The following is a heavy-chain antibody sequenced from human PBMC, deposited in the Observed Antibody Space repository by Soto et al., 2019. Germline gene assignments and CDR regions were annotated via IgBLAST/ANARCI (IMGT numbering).Heavy chain of an antibody. J-gene: IGHJ3*02. D-gene: IGHD4-17*01. CDR1: GGSISSSSYY. CDR2: IYYSGST. CDR3: ARLSSGDDAFDI. Sequence: SETLSLTCTVSGGSISSSSYYWGWIRQPPGKGLEWIGSIYYSGSTYYNPSLKSRVTISVDTSKNQFSLKLSSVTAADTAVYYCARLSSGDDAFDIWGQGTMVTVS. V-gene: IGHV4-39*01.